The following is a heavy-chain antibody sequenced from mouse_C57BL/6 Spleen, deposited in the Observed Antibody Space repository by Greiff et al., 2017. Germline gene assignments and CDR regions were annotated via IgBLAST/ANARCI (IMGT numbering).Heavy chain of an antibody. Sequence: QVQLQQSGAELVKPGASVKMSCKASGYTFTSYWITWVKQRPGQGLAWIGDIYPGSGSTNYNEKFKSKATLTVDTSSSTAYMQLSSLTSEDSAVYYCAREGMVTTADYWGQGTTLTVSS. CDR1: GYTFTSYW. V-gene: IGHV1-55*01. D-gene: IGHD2-2*01. J-gene: IGHJ2*01. CDR2: IYPGSGST. CDR3: AREGMVTTADY.